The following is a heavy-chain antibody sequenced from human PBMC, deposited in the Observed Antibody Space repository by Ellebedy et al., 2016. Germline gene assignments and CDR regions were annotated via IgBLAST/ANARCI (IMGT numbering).Heavy chain of an antibody. J-gene: IGHJ6*03. CDR1: GGTFSSYA. V-gene: IGHV1-8*02. D-gene: IGHD2-2*02. CDR3: ASWGIVVVPAAISRPYYYYMDV. CDR2: MNPNSGNT. Sequence: ASVKVSCXASGGTFSSYAISWVRQAPGQGLEWMGWMNPNSGNTGYAQKFQGRVTMTRNTSISTAYMELSSLRSEDTAVYYCASWGIVVVPAAISRPYYYYMDVWGKGTTVTVSS.